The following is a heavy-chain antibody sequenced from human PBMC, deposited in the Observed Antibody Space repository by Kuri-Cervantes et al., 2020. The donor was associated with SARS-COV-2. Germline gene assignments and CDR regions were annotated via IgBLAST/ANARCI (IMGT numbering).Heavy chain of an antibody. J-gene: IGHJ6*03. CDR1: EFTFSNYG. CDR2: IRCDGSNK. CDR3: ASLPTGGGAHLYFFYMDA. D-gene: IGHD3-16*01. V-gene: IGHV3-30*02. Sequence: GESLKIPCPASEFTFSNYGMHWGRQAPGKGPEWVAFIRCDGSNKYYAVSVKGRFTISRNNSKNTLDLQMNSLRAEDAAGYYCASLPTGGGAHLYFFYMDAWGKGTSVTVSS.